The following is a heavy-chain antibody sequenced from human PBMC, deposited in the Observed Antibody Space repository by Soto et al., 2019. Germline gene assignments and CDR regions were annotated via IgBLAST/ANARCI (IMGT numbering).Heavy chain of an antibody. CDR1: GFTFSTYA. V-gene: IGHV3-23*01. D-gene: IGHD3-22*01. J-gene: IGHJ4*02. CDR3: AKERSSVLSFDY. Sequence: EVQLLESGGGLVQPGGSLRLSCAASGFTFSTYAMHWVRQAPGKGLEWVSGISGSGDSTYYADSVKGRFTVSRDNSKNTLYLQMNSLRGEDTAVFYCAKERSSVLSFDYWGQGTLVTVS. CDR2: ISGSGDST.